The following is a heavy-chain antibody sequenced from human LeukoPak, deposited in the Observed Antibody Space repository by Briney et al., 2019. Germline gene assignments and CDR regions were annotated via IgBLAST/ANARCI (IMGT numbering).Heavy chain of an antibody. V-gene: IGHV3-30-3*01. J-gene: IGHJ4*02. CDR1: GFTFSSYA. Sequence: SGGSLRLSCAASGFTFSSYAMHWVRQAPGKGLEWVAVISYDGSNKYYADSVKGRFTISRDNSKNTLYLQMNSLRAEDTAVYYCTRYYYDSSGYYWVGYYFDYWGQGTLVTVSS. CDR2: ISYDGSNK. CDR3: TRYYYDSSGYYWVGYYFDY. D-gene: IGHD3-22*01.